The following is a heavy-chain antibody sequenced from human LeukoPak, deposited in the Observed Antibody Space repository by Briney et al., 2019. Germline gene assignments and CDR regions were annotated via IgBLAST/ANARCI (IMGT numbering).Heavy chain of an antibody. CDR2: VYYTGST. Sequence: SETLSLTCTVSGGSIDNYYWTWIRQPPGKGLECIGYVYYTGSTYYNPSLKSRVTISVDTSRNQFSLNLKSVTAADTAVYYCARDSSTVTTRHFDYWGQGILVTVSS. D-gene: IGHD4-17*01. V-gene: IGHV4-59*01. CDR1: GGSIDNYY. J-gene: IGHJ4*02. CDR3: ARDSSTVTTRHFDY.